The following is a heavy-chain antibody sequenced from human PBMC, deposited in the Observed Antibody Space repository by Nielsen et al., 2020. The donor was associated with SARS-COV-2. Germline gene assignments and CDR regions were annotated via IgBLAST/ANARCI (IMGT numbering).Heavy chain of an antibody. Sequence: ASVKVSCKASGYTFTSYYMHWVRQAPGQGLEWMGIINPSGGSTSYAQKFQGRVTMTRDTSTSTVYMELSSLGSEDTAVYYCASGPSVHYFDYWGQGTLVTVSS. V-gene: IGHV1-46*01. J-gene: IGHJ4*02. CDR2: INPSGGST. CDR1: GYTFTSYY. CDR3: ASGPSVHYFDY. D-gene: IGHD4-17*01.